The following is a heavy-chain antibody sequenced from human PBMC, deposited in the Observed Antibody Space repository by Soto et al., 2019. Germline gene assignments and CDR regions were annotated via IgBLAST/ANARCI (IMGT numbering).Heavy chain of an antibody. CDR3: AKGTSISWSIYDY. CDR1: GFTFSSYA. Sequence: EVQLLESGGGLVQPGGSLRLSCAASGFTFSSYAMIWVRQAPGEGQEWVSTINGGSSNTFYADSVKGRFTISRDNSKNSLYLQMNSLRAEDTAVYYCAKGTSISWSIYDYWGQGTLVTVSS. CDR2: INGGSSNT. V-gene: IGHV3-23*01. J-gene: IGHJ4*02. D-gene: IGHD6-13*01.